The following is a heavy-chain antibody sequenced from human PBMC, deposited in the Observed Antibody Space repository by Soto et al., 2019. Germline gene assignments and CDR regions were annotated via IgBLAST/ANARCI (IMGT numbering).Heavy chain of an antibody. D-gene: IGHD5-12*01. V-gene: IGHV3-48*03. Sequence: PGGSLRLSCAASGFTFSSYEMNWVRQAPGKGLEWVSYISSSGSTIYYADSVKGRFTISRDNAKNSLYLQMNSLRAEDTAVYYFARESGYENAFDIWGQGTMVTVSS. CDR1: GFTFSSYE. CDR3: ARESGYENAFDI. CDR2: ISSSGSTI. J-gene: IGHJ3*02.